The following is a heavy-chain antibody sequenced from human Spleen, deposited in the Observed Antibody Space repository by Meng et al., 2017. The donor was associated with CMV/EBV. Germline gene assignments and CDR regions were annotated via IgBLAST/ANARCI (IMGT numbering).Heavy chain of an antibody. J-gene: IGHJ2*01. V-gene: IGHV4-31*02. CDR1: GGSYY. D-gene: IGHD2-2*03. Sequence: GGSYYWTCIRQHPGKGLEWIGYIYYSGRTYYNPSLKSRVAISVDTSRNRFSLMLTSVTVADTAVYYCARVDIVVVPAAPSPWYFDLWGRGTLVTVSS. CDR3: ARVDIVVVPAAPSPWYFDL. CDR2: IYYSGRT.